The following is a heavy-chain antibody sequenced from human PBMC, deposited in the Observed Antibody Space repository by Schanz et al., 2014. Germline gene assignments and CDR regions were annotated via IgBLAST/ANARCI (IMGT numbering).Heavy chain of an antibody. J-gene: IGHJ5*02. CDR3: AKAEYDILTDSYSRLDP. CDR1: GFTFSTYA. V-gene: IGHV3-23*03. Sequence: EVQLLDSGGGLVQPGGSLRLSCAASGFTFSTYAMSWVRQAPGKGLEWVSVIYSGIGAYYADSVKDRFTVSRDNSKNTVYLQMNRLRAEDTAVYYCAKAEYDILTDSYSRLDPWGQGTLVTVSS. CDR2: IYSGIGA. D-gene: IGHD3-9*01.